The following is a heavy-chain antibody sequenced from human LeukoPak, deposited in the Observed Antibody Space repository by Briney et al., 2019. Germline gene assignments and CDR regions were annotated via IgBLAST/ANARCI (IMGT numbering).Heavy chain of an antibody. D-gene: IGHD2-2*02. J-gene: IGHJ4*02. CDR1: GFTFSNAW. V-gene: IGHV3-15*01. CDR3: TTDTSLGYCSSTSCYNSY. Sequence: GGSLRLSCAASGFTFSNAWMSWVRQAPGKGLEWVGRIKSKTDGGTSDYAAPVKGRFTISRDDSKNTLYLQMNSLKTEDTAVYYCTTDTSLGYCSSTSCYNSYWGQGTLVTVSS. CDR2: IKSKTDGGTS.